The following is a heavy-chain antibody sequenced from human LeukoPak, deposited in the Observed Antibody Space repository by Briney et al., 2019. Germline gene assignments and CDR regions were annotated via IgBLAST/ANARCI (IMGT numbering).Heavy chain of an antibody. Sequence: GGSLRLSCAASGFTFSSYGMHWVRQAPGKGLEWVAFIRYDGSNKYYADSVKGRFTISRDNSKNTLYLQMNSLRAEDTAVYYCAKDQIVVVRGDPFDYWGQGTLVTVSS. J-gene: IGHJ4*02. V-gene: IGHV3-30*02. D-gene: IGHD2-2*01. CDR1: GFTFSSYG. CDR2: IRYDGSNK. CDR3: AKDQIVVVRGDPFDY.